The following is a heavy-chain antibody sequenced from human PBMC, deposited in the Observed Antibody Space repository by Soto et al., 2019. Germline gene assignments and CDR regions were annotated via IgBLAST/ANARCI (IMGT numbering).Heavy chain of an antibody. CDR3: AKKALSGVTTYLYYFDY. Sequence: QPGGSLRLSCAASGFTFSSYAMSWVRQAPGKGLEWVSAISGSGGSTYYADSVKGRLTISRDNSKNTLYLQMNSLRAEDTAVYYCAKKALSGVTTYLYYFDYWGQGTLVTVSS. V-gene: IGHV3-23*01. D-gene: IGHD4-17*01. CDR1: GFTFSSYA. J-gene: IGHJ4*02. CDR2: ISGSGGST.